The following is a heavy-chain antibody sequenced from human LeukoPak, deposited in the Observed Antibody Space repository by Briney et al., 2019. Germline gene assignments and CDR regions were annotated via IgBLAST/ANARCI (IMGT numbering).Heavy chain of an antibody. J-gene: IGHJ5*02. V-gene: IGHV6-1*01. D-gene: IGHD3-10*01. Sequence: SQTLSLTCAISGDSVSGGSAGWNWVRQSPSRGLEWLGRIYYRSKWYSDYAISLKSRITINPDTSRNQFSLQLNSVTHDDTDVYYCTGGGLVRGTLHWFDPWGQGTLVTVSS. CDR2: IYYRSKWYS. CDR1: GDSVSGGSAG. CDR3: TGGGLVRGTLHWFDP.